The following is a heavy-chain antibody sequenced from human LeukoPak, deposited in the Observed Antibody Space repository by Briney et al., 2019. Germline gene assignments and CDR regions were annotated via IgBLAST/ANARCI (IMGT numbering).Heavy chain of an antibody. V-gene: IGHV3-21*01. Sequence: PGGSLRLSCAASGFTFSSDSMNWFRQAPPKGLEWFSSISCSSSYIYFADSVKGRLTISRDNAKNSLYLQLNSLRAEDTAVYYCARGRGVKTLNWFDPWGQGTLVTVSS. CDR3: ARGRGVKTLNWFDP. D-gene: IGHD3-10*01. CDR2: ISCSSSYI. J-gene: IGHJ5*02. CDR1: GFTFSSDS.